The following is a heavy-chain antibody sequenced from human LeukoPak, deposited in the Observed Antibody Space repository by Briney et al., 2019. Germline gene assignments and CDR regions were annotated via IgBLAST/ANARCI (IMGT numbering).Heavy chain of an antibody. Sequence: GTSLRLSCAASGFTFTSYGMHWVRQAPGKGLEWVALIWYDGRKEYYADSVKGRFTISRDDSRNTLYLQMNGLRAEDTAVYYCARLGSSWSGDYWGQGTLVTVSS. V-gene: IGHV3-33*01. CDR3: ARLGSSWSGDY. D-gene: IGHD6-13*01. CDR2: IWYDGRKE. J-gene: IGHJ4*02. CDR1: GFTFTSYG.